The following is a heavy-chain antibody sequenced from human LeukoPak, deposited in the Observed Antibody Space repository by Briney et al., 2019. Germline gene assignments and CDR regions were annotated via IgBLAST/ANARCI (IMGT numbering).Heavy chain of an antibody. CDR2: INPSGGST. D-gene: IGHD5-18*01. V-gene: IGHV1-46*01. CDR1: GYTFTSYY. CDR3: ASSGYSYGYHY. J-gene: IGHJ4*02. Sequence: GASVKVSCKASGYTFTSYYMHWVRQAPGQGLEWMGIINPSGGSTSYAQKFQGRVTMTRDTSTSTVYMDLSSLRSEDTAVYYCASSGYSYGYHYWGQGTLVTVSS.